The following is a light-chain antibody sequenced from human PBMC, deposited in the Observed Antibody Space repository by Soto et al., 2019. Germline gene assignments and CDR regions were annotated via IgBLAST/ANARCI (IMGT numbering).Light chain of an antibody. CDR1: SSDVGGYNY. J-gene: IGLJ3*02. CDR2: ADT. V-gene: IGLV2-8*01. CDR3: SSYAGSNYWAV. Sequence: QSALTQPPSASGSPGQSVTISCTGTSSDVGGYNYVSWYQQHPGKAPKLIIYADTKRHSGVPDRFTGSKSGNTASLTVSGLQAEDEADYYCSSYAGSNYWAVFCGGTKLTVL.